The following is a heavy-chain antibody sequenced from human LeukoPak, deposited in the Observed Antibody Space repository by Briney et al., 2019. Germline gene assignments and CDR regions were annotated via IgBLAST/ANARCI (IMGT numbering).Heavy chain of an antibody. CDR1: GFTFSSYG. V-gene: IGHV3-30*18. D-gene: IGHD6-13*01. CDR3: AKGPYSSSWYVRIYYYGMDV. J-gene: IGHJ6*02. Sequence: GGSLRLSCAASGFTFSSYGMHWVRQAPGKGLEWVAVISYDGSNKYYADSVKGRFTISRDNSKNTLYLQMNSLRAEDTAVYCCAKGPYSSSWYVRIYYYGMDVWGQGTTVTVSS. CDR2: ISYDGSNK.